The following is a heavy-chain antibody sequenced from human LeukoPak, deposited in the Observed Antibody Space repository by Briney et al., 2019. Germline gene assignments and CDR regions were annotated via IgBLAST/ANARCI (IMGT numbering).Heavy chain of an antibody. CDR2: IYYSGTT. V-gene: IGHV4-59*01. CDR1: SDSINTYY. Sequence: SETLSLTCTVSSDSINTYYWSWIRQSPGKGLEWIGYIYYSGTTNYNPSLKSRVTMSVDTSKNQFSLNLSSVTAADTAVYYCARGRPQSKVFGRVTYYFDYWGQGTLVTVSS. J-gene: IGHJ4*02. CDR3: ARGRPQSKVFGRVTYYFDY. D-gene: IGHD3-3*01.